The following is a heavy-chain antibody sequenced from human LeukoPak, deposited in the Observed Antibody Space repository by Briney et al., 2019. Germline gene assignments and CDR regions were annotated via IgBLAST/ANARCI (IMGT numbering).Heavy chain of an antibody. J-gene: IGHJ4*02. CDR1: GYTFTGYD. D-gene: IGHD3-10*01. V-gene: IGHV1-2*02. CDR3: ARDYYGSGSYSSDY. CDR2: INPNTGAT. Sequence: ASVEVSCEASGYTFTGYDIHWVRQAPGQGLQWMGWINPNTGATNYAQEFQGRVTMTRDTSIGTAHMELSRLRSDDTAVYYCARDYYGSGSYSSDYWGQGTLVTVSS.